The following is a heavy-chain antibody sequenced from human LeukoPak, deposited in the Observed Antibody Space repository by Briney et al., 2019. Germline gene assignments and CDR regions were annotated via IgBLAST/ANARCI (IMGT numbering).Heavy chain of an antibody. CDR2: TYYRSKRYN. CDR3: ARGKSKRLDV. D-gene: IGHD5/OR15-5a*01. V-gene: IGHV6-1*01. Sequence: SQTLSLTCAFSGDSVSSNSGTWNWLTQSPSRGLEWLGNTYYRSKRYNDYAVSVKSLTTINPDTSKNHLSLQLNSVTPDDTAVYYCARGKSKRLDVWGQGTTVTVSS. J-gene: IGHJ6*01. CDR1: GDSVSSNSGT.